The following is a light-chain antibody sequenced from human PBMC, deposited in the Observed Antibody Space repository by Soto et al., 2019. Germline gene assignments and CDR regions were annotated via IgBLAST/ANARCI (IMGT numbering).Light chain of an antibody. CDR3: QQANSFPWT. Sequence: DIQMTQSPSSVSASVGDRVTITCRASQGLSSWLAWYQQKPGKAPKLLIYAASSLQSGVPSRFSGGGSSTDFTLTISSLQPEDFATYYWQQANSFPWTFGQGTKVEIK. CDR1: QGLSSW. J-gene: IGKJ1*01. V-gene: IGKV1-12*01. CDR2: AAS.